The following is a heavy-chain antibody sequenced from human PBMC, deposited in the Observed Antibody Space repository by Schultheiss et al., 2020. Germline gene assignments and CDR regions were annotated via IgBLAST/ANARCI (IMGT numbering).Heavy chain of an antibody. Sequence: SATLSLTCTVSGGSISSSNWWSWVRQPPGKGLEWIGEIYHSGSTNYNPSLKSRVTISVDKSKNQFSLKLSSVTAADTAVYYCARDRGSGGSCAGSYFDYWGDGALVTVSA. D-gene: IGHD2-15*01. CDR1: GGSISSSNW. CDR3: ARDRGSGGSCAGSYFDY. CDR2: IYHSGST. V-gene: IGHV4-4*02. J-gene: IGHJ4*01.